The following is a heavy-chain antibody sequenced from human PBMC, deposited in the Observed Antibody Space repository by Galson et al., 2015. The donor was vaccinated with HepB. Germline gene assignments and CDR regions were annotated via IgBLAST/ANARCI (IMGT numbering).Heavy chain of an antibody. CDR3: ARLVPEYYGSGSYTRDY. Sequence: SVKVSCKASGYTFTGYYMHWARQAPGQGLEWMGRINPNSGGTNYAQKFQGRVTMTRDTSISTAYMELSRLRSDDTAVYYCARLVPEYYGSGSYTRDYWGQGTLVTVSS. CDR1: GYTFTGYY. V-gene: IGHV1-2*06. CDR2: INPNSGGT. D-gene: IGHD3-10*01. J-gene: IGHJ4*02.